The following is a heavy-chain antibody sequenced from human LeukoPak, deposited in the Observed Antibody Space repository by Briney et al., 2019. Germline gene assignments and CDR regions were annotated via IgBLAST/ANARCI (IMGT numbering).Heavy chain of an antibody. V-gene: IGHV3-30*02. CDR2: IRYDGSNK. J-gene: IGHJ3*02. CDR1: GFTFSSYG. D-gene: IGHD3-16*01. Sequence: AGGSLRLSCAASGFTFSSYGMHWVRQAPGKGLEWVAFIRYDGSNKYYADSVKGRFTISRDNSKNTLYLQMNSLRAEDTAVYYCARRLITPRAFDIWGQGTMVTVSS. CDR3: ARRLITPRAFDI.